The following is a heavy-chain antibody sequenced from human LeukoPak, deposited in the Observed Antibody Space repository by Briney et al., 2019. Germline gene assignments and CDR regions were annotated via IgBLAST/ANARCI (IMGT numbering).Heavy chain of an antibody. J-gene: IGHJ4*02. CDR2: INHSGST. Sequence: PSETLSLTCAVYGGSFSGYYWSWIRQPPGKGLEWIGEINHSGSTNYNPSLKSRVTISVDTSKNQFSLKLSSVTAADTAVYYCARGSKPYYFDYWGQGTLVTVSS. CDR1: GGSFSGYY. CDR3: ARGSKPYYFDY. V-gene: IGHV4-34*01.